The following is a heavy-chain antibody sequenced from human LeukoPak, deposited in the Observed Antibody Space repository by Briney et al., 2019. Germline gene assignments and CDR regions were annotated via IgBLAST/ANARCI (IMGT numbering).Heavy chain of an antibody. Sequence: GGSLRLSCAASGFTVSSNYMSWVRRAPGKGLEYVSVIYSGGNTYYADSVKGRFTISRGNSKNTLYLQMNSLRAEDTAVYYCARKTDSGGQGDYWGPGTLVTVSS. CDR2: IYSGGNT. V-gene: IGHV3-66*01. CDR1: GFTVSSNY. CDR3: ARKTDSGGQGDY. J-gene: IGHJ4*02. D-gene: IGHD3-22*01.